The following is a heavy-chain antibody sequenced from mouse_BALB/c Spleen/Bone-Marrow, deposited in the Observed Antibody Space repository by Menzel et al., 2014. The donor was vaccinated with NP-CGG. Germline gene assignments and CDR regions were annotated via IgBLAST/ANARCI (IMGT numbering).Heavy chain of an antibody. V-gene: IGHV1S45*01. Sequence: EVQLQQSGSELVRPGASVKISCKAFGYTFINHLIYWVKQRPGQGLDWVGYINPYNDYTSYNQKFKGKATLTVDKSSSTAYMELSSLTSEDSAVYYCVLYTYYAMDYWGQGTSVTVSS. J-gene: IGHJ4*01. CDR1: GYTFINHL. D-gene: IGHD1-3*01. CDR2: INPYNDYT. CDR3: VLYTYYAMDY.